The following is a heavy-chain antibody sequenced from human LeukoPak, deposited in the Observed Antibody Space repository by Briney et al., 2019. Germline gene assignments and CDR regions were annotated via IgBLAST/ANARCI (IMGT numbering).Heavy chain of an antibody. Sequence: GGSLRLSCAASGLTFSSYAMSWVRQSPGKGLEWVSAISGSGGSTYYADSVKGRFTISRDNSKNTLYLQMNSLRVEDTAVYYCAKGGLGCSSTSCFDYWGQGTLVTVSS. V-gene: IGHV3-23*01. CDR3: AKGGLGCSSTSCFDY. CDR2: ISGSGGST. J-gene: IGHJ4*02. CDR1: GLTFSSYA. D-gene: IGHD2-2*01.